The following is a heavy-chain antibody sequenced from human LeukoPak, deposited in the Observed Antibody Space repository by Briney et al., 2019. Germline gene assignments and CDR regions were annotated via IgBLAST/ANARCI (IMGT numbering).Heavy chain of an antibody. Sequence: SGGSLRLSYAASGFTFSSYAMHWVRQAPGKGLEWVAVISYDGSNKYYADSVKGRFTISRDNSKNTLYLQMNSLRAEDTAVYYCARDFPVAGSGYFDYWGQGTLVTVSS. CDR2: ISYDGSNK. V-gene: IGHV3-30*04. CDR1: GFTFSSYA. D-gene: IGHD6-19*01. J-gene: IGHJ4*02. CDR3: ARDFPVAGSGYFDY.